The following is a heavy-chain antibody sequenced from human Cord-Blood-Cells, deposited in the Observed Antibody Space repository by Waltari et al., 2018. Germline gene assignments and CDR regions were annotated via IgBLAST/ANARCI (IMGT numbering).Heavy chain of an antibody. CDR2: MNTSSGNT. CDR3: ARGLGWRFLEWLLDY. D-gene: IGHD3-3*01. Sequence: QVQLVQSGAEVKKPGASVKVSCKASGYTFTSYDINWVRQATGQGLEWRGWMNTSSGNTGYGKKFQGRVTITRNTSISTAYMELSSLRSEDTAVYYCARGLGWRFLEWLLDYWGQGTLVTVAS. V-gene: IGHV1-8*03. CDR1: GYTFTSYD. J-gene: IGHJ4*02.